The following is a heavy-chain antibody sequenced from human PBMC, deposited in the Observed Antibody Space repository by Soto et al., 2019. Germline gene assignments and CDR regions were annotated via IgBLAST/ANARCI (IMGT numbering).Heavy chain of an antibody. CDR3: ARELHELAYDVGAFDI. V-gene: IGHV3-21*01. CDR1: GFTFRSSG. CDR2: ISSSSSYI. D-gene: IGHD3-16*01. J-gene: IGHJ3*02. Sequence: PGGSLRLSGAASGFTFRSSGMNGCRQAPGKGLEWVSSISSSSSYIYYADSVKGRFTISRDNAKNSLYLQMNSLRAEDTAVYYCARELHELAYDVGAFDIWGQGTMVTVSS.